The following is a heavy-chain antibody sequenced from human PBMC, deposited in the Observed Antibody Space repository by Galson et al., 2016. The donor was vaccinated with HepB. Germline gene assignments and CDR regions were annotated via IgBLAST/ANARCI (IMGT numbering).Heavy chain of an antibody. J-gene: IGHJ4*02. D-gene: IGHD2/OR15-2a*01. V-gene: IGHV1-18*01. CDR1: GYTFTTSG. CDR2: ISTYSGNT. Sequence: SVKVSCKASGYTFTTSGISWVRQAPGQGLEWMGWISTYSGNTKYAQKLQGGLTLTTDSSPTTAYMELRSLRFYDAALYYCARDVQYRFDSWGKGTLVTVSS. CDR3: ARDVQYRFDS.